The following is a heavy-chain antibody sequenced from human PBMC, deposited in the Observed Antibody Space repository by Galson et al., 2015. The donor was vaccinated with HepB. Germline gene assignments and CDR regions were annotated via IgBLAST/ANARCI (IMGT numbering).Heavy chain of an antibody. J-gene: IGHJ3*02. D-gene: IGHD2-2*01. CDR1: GYKFTSYY. CDR2: INPSGGST. V-gene: IGHV1-46*01. CDR3: ARGGGYCSSTSCYPI. Sequence: SVKVSCKASGYKFTSYYMHWVRQAPGQGLEWMGIINPSGGSTDYAQKFRGRLTMTRDTSTSTVFMELSSLRSEDTAVYYCARGGGYCSSTSCYPIWGQGTMVTVSS.